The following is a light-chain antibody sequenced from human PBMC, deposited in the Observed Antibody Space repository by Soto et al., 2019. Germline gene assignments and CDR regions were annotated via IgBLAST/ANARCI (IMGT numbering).Light chain of an antibody. CDR3: TSWTTSTTMI. CDR2: DVN. V-gene: IGLV2-14*03. CDR1: SSDIGAYNF. J-gene: IGLJ2*01. Sequence: QSALTQPASVSGSPGQSITISCTGTSSDIGAYNFVSWYQQHPGKAPKLMLYDVNIQPSGVPNRFSGSKSGNTASLTISGLQAEDEADYYCTSWTTSTTMIFGGGTKVTVL.